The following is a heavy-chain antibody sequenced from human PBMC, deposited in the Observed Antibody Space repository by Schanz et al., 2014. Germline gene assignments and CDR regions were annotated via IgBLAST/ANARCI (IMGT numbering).Heavy chain of an antibody. D-gene: IGHD1-26*01. Sequence: QVELVESGGGVVQPGRSLRLSCAASGFTFSRHAMHWVRQAAGKGLEWVAAITYDGSNKYYAESVKGRFAISRDNSKDTLYLQMNSLRTEDTAVYYCAGDWASGRYYSDYWGQGTLVNVSS. CDR3: AGDWASGRYYSDY. CDR1: GFTFSRHA. V-gene: IGHV3-30*09. J-gene: IGHJ4*02. CDR2: ITYDGSNK.